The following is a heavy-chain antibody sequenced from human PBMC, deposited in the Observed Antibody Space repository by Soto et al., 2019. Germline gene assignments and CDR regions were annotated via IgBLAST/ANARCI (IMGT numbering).Heavy chain of an antibody. CDR3: AKDDRLLWFGEFFTYGMDV. Sequence: PVGPLILSCASSEFTCSSYVMHWVSKAPGKGLEWVAVISYDGSNKYYADSVKGRFTISRDNSKNTLYLQMNSLRAEDTAVYYCAKDDRLLWFGEFFTYGMDVWGQG. J-gene: IGHJ6*02. CDR2: ISYDGSNK. V-gene: IGHV3-30*18. D-gene: IGHD3-10*01. CDR1: EFTCSSYV.